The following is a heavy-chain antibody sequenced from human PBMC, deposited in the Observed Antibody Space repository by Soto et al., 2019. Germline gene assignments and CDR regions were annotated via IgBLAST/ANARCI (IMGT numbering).Heavy chain of an antibody. V-gene: IGHV1-18*01. Sequence: ASVKVSCKASGYTFTSYGISWVRQAPGQGLEWMGWISAYNGNTNYAQKLQGRVTMTTDTSTSTAYMELRSLRSDDTAVYYCARDTDFPGVAVILYFDYWGQGTLVTVSS. CDR3: ARDTDFPGVAVILYFDY. CDR2: ISAYNGNT. CDR1: GYTFTSYG. J-gene: IGHJ4*02. D-gene: IGHD3-3*01.